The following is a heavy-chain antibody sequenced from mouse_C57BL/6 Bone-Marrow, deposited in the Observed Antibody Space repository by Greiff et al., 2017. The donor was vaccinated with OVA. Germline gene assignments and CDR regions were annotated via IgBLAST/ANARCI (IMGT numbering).Heavy chain of an antibody. Sequence: QVQLKESGPELVKPGASVKLSCKASGYTFTSYDINWVKQRPGQGLEWIGWIYPRDGSTKYNEKFKGKATLTVDTSSSTAYMELHSLTSEDSAVYFCARWGAQAYYAMDYWGQGTSVTVSS. J-gene: IGHJ4*01. CDR2: IYPRDGST. D-gene: IGHD3-2*02. CDR3: ARWGAQAYYAMDY. CDR1: GYTFTSYD. V-gene: IGHV1-85*01.